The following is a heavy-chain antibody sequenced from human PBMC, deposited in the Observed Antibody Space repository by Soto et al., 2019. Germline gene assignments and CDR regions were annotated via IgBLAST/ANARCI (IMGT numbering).Heavy chain of an antibody. CDR1: GFTFSSYD. Sequence: EVQLVESGGGLVQPGGSLRLSCAASGFTFSSYDMHWVRQATGKGLEWVSTIGTVGDTYYPGSVKGRFTISRENAKNSLYLQMNSLRAGDTAVYYCARRFDDAFDIWGQGTMVTVSS. CDR3: ARRFDDAFDI. D-gene: IGHD3-3*01. V-gene: IGHV3-13*04. J-gene: IGHJ3*02. CDR2: IGTVGDT.